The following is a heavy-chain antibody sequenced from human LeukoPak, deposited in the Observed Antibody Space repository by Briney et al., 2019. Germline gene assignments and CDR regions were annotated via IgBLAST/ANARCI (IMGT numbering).Heavy chain of an antibody. J-gene: IGHJ4*02. CDR3: AREALVLRYFDWLSHYFDY. Sequence: PGRSLRLSCAASLFTFSRYNMHWVRQAPGKGLEWVALISYDGRNRYYADSVKGRFTISRDNSKNTLYLQMNSLRAEDTAVYYCAREALVLRYFDWLSHYFDYWGQGTLVTVSS. V-gene: IGHV3-30*03. CDR2: ISYDGRNR. CDR1: LFTFSRYN. D-gene: IGHD3-9*01.